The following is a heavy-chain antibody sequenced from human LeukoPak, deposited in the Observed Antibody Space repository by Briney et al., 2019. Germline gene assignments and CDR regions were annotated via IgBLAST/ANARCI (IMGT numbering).Heavy chain of an antibody. D-gene: IGHD2-21*02. CDR1: GFTLSDHY. Sequence: PGGSLRLSCVASGFTLSDHYMTWIRQAPGKGLEWLSYIGPSGNNIYYADSVKGRFTISRDNAKNSLFLQMNSPRVEDTAVYYCTRDPRLTDYWGQGTLVTVSS. J-gene: IGHJ4*02. CDR3: TRDPRLTDY. V-gene: IGHV3-11*01. CDR2: IGPSGNNI.